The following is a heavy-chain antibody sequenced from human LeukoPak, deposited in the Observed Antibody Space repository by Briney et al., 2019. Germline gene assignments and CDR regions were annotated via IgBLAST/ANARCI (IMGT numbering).Heavy chain of an antibody. CDR2: INDDSSDI. D-gene: IGHD2-2*01. CDR3: ARDTFQPGLIDS. CDR1: GFTFSLYA. Sequence: KPGGSLRLSCAASGFTFSLYAMNWVRQAPGKGLGWVSYINDDSSDIHYAGSVRGRFTISRDDARKTLYLQLSSLRVEDTAVYYCARDTFQPGLIDSWGQGTLVTVSS. J-gene: IGHJ4*02. V-gene: IGHV3-21*05.